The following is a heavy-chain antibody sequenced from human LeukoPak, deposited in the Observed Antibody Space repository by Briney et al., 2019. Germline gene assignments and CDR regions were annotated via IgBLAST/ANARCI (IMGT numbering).Heavy chain of an antibody. CDR2: ISGSGGST. Sequence: PEGSLRLSCAASGFTFSSYAMNWVRQAPGKGLEWVSAISGSGGSTYYADSVKGRFTISRDNSKNTLYLQMNSLRAEDTAVYYCAKGDTTWELPHDCWGQGTLVTVSS. CDR3: AKGDTTWELPHDC. V-gene: IGHV3-23*01. CDR1: GFTFSSYA. D-gene: IGHD1-26*01. J-gene: IGHJ4*02.